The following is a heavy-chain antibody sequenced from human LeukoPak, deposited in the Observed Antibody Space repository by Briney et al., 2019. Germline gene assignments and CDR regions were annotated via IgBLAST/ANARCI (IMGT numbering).Heavy chain of an antibody. J-gene: IGHJ5*02. CDR1: GGSISSGGYS. V-gene: IGHV4-30-2*01. Sequence: SETLSLTCAVSGGSISSGGYSWSWIRQPPGKGLEWIGYIYHSGSTYYNPSLKSRVTISVDKSKNQFSLNLSSVTAADTAVYYCARRIGARRGWFDPWGQGTLVTVSS. CDR3: ARRIGARRGWFDP. CDR2: IYHSGST. D-gene: IGHD2/OR15-2a*01.